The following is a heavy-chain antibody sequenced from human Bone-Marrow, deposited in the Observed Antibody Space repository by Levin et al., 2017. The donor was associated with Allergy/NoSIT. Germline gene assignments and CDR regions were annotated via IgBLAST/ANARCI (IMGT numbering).Heavy chain of an antibody. J-gene: IGHJ4*02. CDR1: GFTFTSYW. Sequence: LSLTCAASGFTFTSYWINWLRQAPGKGLEWVANMKQDGTEKYYADSVKGRFTISRDNAKNSLYLQMNSLSAEDTAVYDCARDGPVRYFYESTDYLDNWGPGTLVTVSS. CDR2: MKQDGTEK. V-gene: IGHV3-7*01. CDR3: ARDGPVRYFYESTDYLDN. D-gene: IGHD3-22*01.